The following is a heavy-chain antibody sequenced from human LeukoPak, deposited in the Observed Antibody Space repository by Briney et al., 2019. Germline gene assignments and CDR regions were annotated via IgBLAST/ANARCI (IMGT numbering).Heavy chain of an antibody. V-gene: IGHV3-23*01. CDR2: ISGEGIYT. J-gene: IGHJ4*02. Sequence: GGSLRLSCAASGFTFSNYVMTWVRQAPGKGLQWVSAISGEGIYTYYIDSVKGRFTTSRDNSKNTLFLQMNSLRADDTAVYYCAKNYGTSRPFYDYWGQGIVVTVSS. D-gene: IGHD4-17*01. CDR1: GFTFSNYV. CDR3: AKNYGTSRPFYDY.